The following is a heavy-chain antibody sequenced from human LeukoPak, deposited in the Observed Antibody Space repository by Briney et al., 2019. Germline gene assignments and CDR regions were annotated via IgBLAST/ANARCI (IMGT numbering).Heavy chain of an antibody. Sequence: GGSLRLSCAASGFTFGSYGMHWVRQAPGKGLEWVAVISYDGSNKYYADSVKGRFTISRDNSKNTLYLQMNSLRAEDTAVYYCAKDLQGYFDYWGQGTLVTVSS. CDR2: ISYDGSNK. CDR1: GFTFGSYG. V-gene: IGHV3-30*18. J-gene: IGHJ4*02. CDR3: AKDLQGYFDY.